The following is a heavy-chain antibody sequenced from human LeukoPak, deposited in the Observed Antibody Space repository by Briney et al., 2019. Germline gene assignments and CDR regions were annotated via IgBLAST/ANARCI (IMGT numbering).Heavy chain of an antibody. Sequence: SETLSLTCTVSGGSINSYYWYWIRQPPGKGLEWIGYIYYSGGTNYNPSLKSRAAISIDTSKNQFSLKLSSVTAADTAVYYCVRGYYDSSGSSNTFDIWGQGTRVTVSS. V-gene: IGHV4-59*01. J-gene: IGHJ3*02. CDR3: VRGYYDSSGSSNTFDI. CDR2: IYYSGGT. D-gene: IGHD3-22*01. CDR1: GGSINSYY.